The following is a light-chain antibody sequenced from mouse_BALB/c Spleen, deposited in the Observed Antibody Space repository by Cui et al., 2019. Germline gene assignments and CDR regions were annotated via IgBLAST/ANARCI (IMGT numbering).Light chain of an antibody. V-gene: IGKV12-46*01. J-gene: IGKJ1*01. CDR3: QHFWGTPWT. CDR1: ENIYSN. CDR2: AAT. Sequence: DIQMTQSPASLSVSVGETVTIPCRASENIYSNLAWYQQKHGKSPQLLVYAATNLADGVPSRFSGSGSGTQYSLKINSLQSEDFGSYYCQHFWGTPWTFGGGTKLEIK.